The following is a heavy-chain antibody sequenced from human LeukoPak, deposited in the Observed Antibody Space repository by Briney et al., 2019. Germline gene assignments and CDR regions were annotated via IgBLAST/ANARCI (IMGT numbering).Heavy chain of an antibody. CDR1: GGSVSSGDYY. V-gene: IGHV4-30-4*01. D-gene: IGHD1-26*01. CDR2: MYYSGST. J-gene: IGHJ4*02. CDR3: VRRMVGAIRPFDY. Sequence: SETLSLTCTVSGGSVSSGDYYWSWIRQPPGKGLEWIGYMYYSGSTYYNPSLKSRVTISVDTSKNQFSLKLSSVTAADAAVYYCVRRMVGAIRPFDYWGQGTLVTVSS.